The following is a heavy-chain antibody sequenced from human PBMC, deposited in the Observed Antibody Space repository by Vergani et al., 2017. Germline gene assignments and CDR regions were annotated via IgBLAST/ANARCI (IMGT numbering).Heavy chain of an antibody. J-gene: IGHJ5*02. CDR2: IYYSGST. CDR1: GGSISSSSYY. D-gene: IGHD6-13*01. V-gene: IGHV4-61*05. CDR3: AREEQQRSKGWFDT. Sequence: QLQLQESGPGLVKPSETLSLTCTVSGGSISSSSYYWGWIRQPPGKGLEWIGYIYYSGSTNYNPSLKSRVTISVDTSKSQFSLKLSSVTAAETAVYYCAREEQQRSKGWFDTGGQGTLVTVSS.